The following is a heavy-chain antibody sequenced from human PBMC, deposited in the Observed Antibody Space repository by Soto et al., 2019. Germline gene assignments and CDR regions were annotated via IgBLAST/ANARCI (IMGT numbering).Heavy chain of an antibody. Sequence: PGESLKISCKGSGYSFAGYWITWVRQKPGKGLEWMGRIDPSDSQTYYSPSFRGHVTISADRSTGTAFLQWRSLKASDTALYYCARPPLPGYSIHFNSWGQGTLVTVSS. D-gene: IGHD2-15*01. CDR2: IDPSDSQT. J-gene: IGHJ4*02. CDR1: GYSFAGYW. V-gene: IGHV5-10-1*01. CDR3: ARPPLPGYSIHFNS.